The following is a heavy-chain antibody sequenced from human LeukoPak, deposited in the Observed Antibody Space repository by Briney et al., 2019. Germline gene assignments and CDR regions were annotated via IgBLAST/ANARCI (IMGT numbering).Heavy chain of an antibody. CDR1: GGSISSYY. CDR3: AREYSSGWSGPGY. CDR2: VYYSGST. Sequence: PSETLSLTCTVSGGSISSYYWSWIRQPPGKGLEWIGYVYYSGSTNYNPSLESRVTISVDTSKNQFSLKLSSVTAADTAVYYCAREYSSGWSGPGYWGQGTLVTVSS. V-gene: IGHV4-59*01. J-gene: IGHJ4*02. D-gene: IGHD6-19*01.